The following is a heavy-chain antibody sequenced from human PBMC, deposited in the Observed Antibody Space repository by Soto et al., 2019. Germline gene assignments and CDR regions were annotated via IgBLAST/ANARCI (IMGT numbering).Heavy chain of an antibody. CDR3: ATEGAKTTWNFDY. CDR1: GFTFGSCG. D-gene: IGHD1-1*01. V-gene: IGHV3-23*01. Sequence: GGFLRLSCVASGFTFGSCGMNWVRQAPGKGLEWVAGVSPHGANTYYADSVRGRFIISRDDSRNTVSLDMNSLRGDDSAVYYCATEGAKTTWNFDYWGQGTVVTVSS. CDR2: VSPHGANT. J-gene: IGHJ4*02.